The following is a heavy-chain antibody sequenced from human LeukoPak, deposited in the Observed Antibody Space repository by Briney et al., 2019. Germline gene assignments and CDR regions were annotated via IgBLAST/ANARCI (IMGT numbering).Heavy chain of an antibody. D-gene: IGHD6-19*01. J-gene: IGHJ4*02. Sequence: GSARDSPKPSLYSFTIYDVSCGSQATGQGLEWVGWMNPNSSNTGYAKTFQGRVTMTRNTSISTAYTELSSLRSEDTAVYYCARTVAGTRDYWGQRTLGTASS. CDR3: ARTVAGTRDY. CDR2: MNPNSSNT. V-gene: IGHV1-8*01. CDR1: LYSFTIYD.